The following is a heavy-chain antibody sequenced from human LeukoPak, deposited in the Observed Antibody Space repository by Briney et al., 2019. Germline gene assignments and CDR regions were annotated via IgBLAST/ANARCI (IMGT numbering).Heavy chain of an antibody. Sequence: GGSLRLSCAASGYTFSSYGMHWVRQAPGKGLEWVAVIWYDGSNKYYADSVKGRFTISRDNSKNTLYLQMNSLRDEDTAVYYCARTSLRTFHIWGQGTMVTVSS. CDR1: GYTFSSYG. CDR3: ARTSLRTFHI. V-gene: IGHV3-33*01. CDR2: IWYDGSNK. J-gene: IGHJ3*02.